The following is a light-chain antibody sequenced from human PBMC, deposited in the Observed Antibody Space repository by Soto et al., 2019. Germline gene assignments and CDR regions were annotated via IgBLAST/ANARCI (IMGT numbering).Light chain of an antibody. CDR2: AAS. V-gene: IGKV1-9*01. CDR3: QQLNSDPRT. J-gene: IGKJ1*01. CDR1: QGISSY. Sequence: DIQLTQSPSFLSASVGDRVTITCRASQGISSYLAWYQQKPGKAPNLLIYAASTLQSGVPSRFSGSGSGTAFTLTISSLQPEDFTTYYCQQLNSDPRTFGQGTKVEIK.